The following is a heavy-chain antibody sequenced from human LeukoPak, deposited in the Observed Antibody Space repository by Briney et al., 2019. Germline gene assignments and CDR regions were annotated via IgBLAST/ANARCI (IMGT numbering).Heavy chain of an antibody. D-gene: IGHD2-15*01. CDR2: INPNSGGT. CDR1: GYTFTTYA. Sequence: ASVKVSCKASGYTFTTYAMNWVRQAPGQGLEWMGWINPNSGGTNYAQKFQGRVTMTRDTSISTAYMELSRLRSDDTAVYYCARQRTRGLNWFDPWGQGTLVTVSS. J-gene: IGHJ5*02. CDR3: ARQRTRGLNWFDP. V-gene: IGHV1-2*02.